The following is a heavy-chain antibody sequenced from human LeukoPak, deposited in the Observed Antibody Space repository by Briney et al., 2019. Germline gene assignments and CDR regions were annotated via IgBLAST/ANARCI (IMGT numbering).Heavy chain of an antibody. V-gene: IGHV4-38-2*02. CDR3: ARDHSCSSEDY. CDR1: GYSISSGYY. D-gene: IGHD6-13*01. Sequence: PSETLSLTCTVSGYSISSGYYWAWIRQPPGKGLEWIGSIFHTGSTYHSPSLKSRVTISVDTSKNQFSLKLNSVTAADTAVYYCARDHSCSSEDYWGQGTLVTVSS. CDR2: IFHTGST. J-gene: IGHJ4*02.